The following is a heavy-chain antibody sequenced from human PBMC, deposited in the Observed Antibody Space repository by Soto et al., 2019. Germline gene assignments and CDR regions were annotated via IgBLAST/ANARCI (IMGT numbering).Heavy chain of an antibody. CDR1: GDSISSPNW. J-gene: IGHJ4*02. CDR2: MFASGSS. V-gene: IGHV4-4*02. CDR3: AREGFDHRPDY. Sequence: QVQLQESGPGLVKASETLSLTCAVSGDSISSPNWWSWYRQSPGKGLELIVEMFASGSSNYNPSLDGRVTISLDTSKNQFSLTLTSLTAADTAIYYCAREGFDHRPDYWGQGIPVSVSS.